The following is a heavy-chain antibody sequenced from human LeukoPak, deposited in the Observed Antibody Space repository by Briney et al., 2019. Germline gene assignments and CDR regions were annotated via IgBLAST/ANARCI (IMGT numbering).Heavy chain of an antibody. CDR3: ATGTAMVNRFDY. J-gene: IGHJ4*02. CDR1: GGSISSYY. Sequence: SETLSLTCTVSGGSISSYYWSWIRQPAGKGLEWIGRIYISGSTNYNPSLKSRVTMSVDTSKNQFSLKLSSVTAADTAVYYCATGTAMVNRFDYWGQGTLVTVSS. CDR2: IYISGST. D-gene: IGHD5-18*01. V-gene: IGHV4-4*07.